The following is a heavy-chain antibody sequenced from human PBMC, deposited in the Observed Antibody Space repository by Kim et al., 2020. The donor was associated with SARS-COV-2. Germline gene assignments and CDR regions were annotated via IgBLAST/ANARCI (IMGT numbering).Heavy chain of an antibody. D-gene: IGHD3-22*01. CDR2: ISSGGSTI. CDR1: GFTFSSYS. CDR3: ARDRSYDTSGYYEFGY. Sequence: GGSLRLSCAASGFTFSSYSMNWVRQAPGKGLEWVSYISSGGSTIYYADSVKGRFTISRDNAKNSLYLQMTTLRDEDTAVYYCARDRSYDTSGYYEFGYWGQGTLV. J-gene: IGHJ4*02. V-gene: IGHV3-48*02.